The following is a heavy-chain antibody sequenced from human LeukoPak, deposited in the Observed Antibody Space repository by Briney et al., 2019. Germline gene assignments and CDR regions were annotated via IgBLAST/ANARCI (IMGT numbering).Heavy chain of an antibody. J-gene: IGHJ4*02. V-gene: IGHV3-43*02. Sequence: GGSLRLSCVASGLPIADFAMHWVRQAPGKGLEWVSLISGDGVSTFYADSVKGRFSIARDNSKNSLSLEMNSLRTEDTAMYYCARESGKFDYWGQGTLVAVSS. CDR3: ARESGKFDY. CDR1: GLPIADFA. CDR2: ISGDGVST.